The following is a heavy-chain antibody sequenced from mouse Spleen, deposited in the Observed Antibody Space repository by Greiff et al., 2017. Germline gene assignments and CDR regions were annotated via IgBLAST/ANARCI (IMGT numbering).Heavy chain of an antibody. J-gene: IGHJ4*01. V-gene: IGHV1-52*01. CDR1: GYTFTSYW. CDR3: ARLGPYYAMDY. CDR2: IDPSDSET. D-gene: IGHD4-1*01. Sequence: VKLQQPGAELVRPGSSVKLSCKASGYTFTSYWMHWVKQRPIQGLEWIGNIDPSDSETHYNQKFKDKATLTVDKSSSTAYMQLSSLTSEDSAVYYCARLGPYYAMDYWGQGTSVTVSS.